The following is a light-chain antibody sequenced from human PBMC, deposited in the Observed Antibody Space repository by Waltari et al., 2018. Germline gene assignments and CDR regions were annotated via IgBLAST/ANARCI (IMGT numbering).Light chain of an antibody. CDR2: EVS. CDR1: SSDVGGYNY. J-gene: IGLJ1*01. CDR3: SSYTSSSTPYV. Sequence: QSALTQPASVSGSPGQSITISCTGTSSDVGGYNYVSWYQQHPGKAPKLMIYEVSKRASGVSNRFSGAKSGNTASLTSSGLQAEDEADYYCSSYTSSSTPYVFGTGTKVTVL. V-gene: IGLV2-14*01.